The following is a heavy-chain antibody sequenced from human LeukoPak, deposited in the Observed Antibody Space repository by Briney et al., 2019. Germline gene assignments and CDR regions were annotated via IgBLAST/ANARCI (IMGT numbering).Heavy chain of an antibody. CDR2: INYDGSKR. V-gene: IGHV3-7*01. Sequence: GGSLRLSCAASGFTFSTYRMTWVRHSPEKGLEWVANINYDGSKRRDVDSVKGRFTISRDNAKNSLYLQMNSMRAEETAVYYCARVGFYHSGSYYTDYWGQGTLVAVSS. J-gene: IGHJ4*02. CDR3: ARVGFYHSGSYYTDY. CDR1: GFTFSTYR. D-gene: IGHD3-22*01.